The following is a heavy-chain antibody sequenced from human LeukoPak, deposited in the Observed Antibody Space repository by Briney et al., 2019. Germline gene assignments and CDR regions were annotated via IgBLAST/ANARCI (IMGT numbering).Heavy chain of an antibody. J-gene: IGHJ4*02. V-gene: IGHV3-23*01. Sequence: PGGSLRLSCAASGYTFGSYAMYWVRQAPGKGLEWVSGISGSGGSTFYADSVKDRFTISRDNSENTVYLQMNSLRADDTAVYYCAKTTVGYSSGRYPGWPVDYWGQGTLVSVSS. CDR3: AKTTVGYSSGRYPGWPVDY. CDR1: GYTFGSYA. CDR2: ISGSGGST. D-gene: IGHD6-19*01.